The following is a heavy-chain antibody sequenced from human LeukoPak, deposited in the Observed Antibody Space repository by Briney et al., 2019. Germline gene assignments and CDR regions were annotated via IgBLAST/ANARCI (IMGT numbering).Heavy chain of an antibody. D-gene: IGHD3-9*01. V-gene: IGHV3-23*01. J-gene: IGHJ4*02. Sequence: PGGSLRLSCAASGFTFSSYAMSWVRQAPGKGLEWVPAISGSGGSTYYADSVKGRFTISRDNSKNTLYLQMNSLRAEDTAVYYCAKVAYYDILTGYMYYFNYWGQGTLVTVSS. CDR2: ISGSGGST. CDR1: GFTFSSYA. CDR3: AKVAYYDILTGYMYYFNY.